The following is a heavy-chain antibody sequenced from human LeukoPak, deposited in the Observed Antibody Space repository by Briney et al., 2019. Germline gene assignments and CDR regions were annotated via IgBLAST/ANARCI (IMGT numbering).Heavy chain of an antibody. CDR2: IRYGGSNK. CDR1: GFTFSNYG. J-gene: IGHJ4*02. D-gene: IGHD6-6*01. Sequence: PGGSLRLSYAASGFTFSNYGMQWVRQAPGKGLEWVAFIRYGGSNKYYADSVKGRFTISRDNSKNTLDLQMNSLRPEDSAIYYCAKGAGLYSSSSPIDYWGQGTLVTVSS. CDR3: AKGAGLYSSSSPIDY. V-gene: IGHV3-30*02.